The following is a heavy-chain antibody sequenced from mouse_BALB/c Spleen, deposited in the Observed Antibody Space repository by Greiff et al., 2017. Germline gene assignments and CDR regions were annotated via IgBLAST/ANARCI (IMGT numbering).Heavy chain of an antibody. Sequence: DVKLVESGPGLVKPSQSLSLTCTVTGYSITSDYAWNWIRQFPGNKLEWMGYISYSGSTSYNPSLKSRISITRDTSKNQFFLQLNSVTTEDTATYYCARSVEAWFAYWGQGTLVTVSA. CDR3: ARSVEAWFAY. V-gene: IGHV3-2*02. D-gene: IGHD1-1*02. CDR1: GYSITSDYA. CDR2: ISYSGST. J-gene: IGHJ3*01.